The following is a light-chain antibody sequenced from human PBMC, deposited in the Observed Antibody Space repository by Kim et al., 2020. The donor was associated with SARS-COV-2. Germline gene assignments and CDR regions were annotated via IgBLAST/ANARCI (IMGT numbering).Light chain of an antibody. CDR1: SLRNYY. CDR2: DKN. CDR3: NSRHSSGHGLV. Sequence: SSELTQDPAVSVALGQTVRITCQGDSLRNYYASWYQQKPGQAPVLVIYDKNNRPSGIPDRFSGSSSGDTVSLTITGAQAEDEADYYCNSRHSSGHGLVFG. J-gene: IGLJ2*01. V-gene: IGLV3-19*01.